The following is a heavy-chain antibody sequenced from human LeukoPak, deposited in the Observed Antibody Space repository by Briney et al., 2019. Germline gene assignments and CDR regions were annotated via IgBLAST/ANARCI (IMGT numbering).Heavy chain of an antibody. V-gene: IGHV1-2*02. CDR3: AREEAAAGTKGSYYFDY. CDR2: INPNGGGT. CDR1: GYTFTGYY. Sequence: ASVKVSCKASGYTFTGYYMQWVRQAPGQGLEWMGWINPNGGGTNYAHKFQGRFTITRDTSISTAYMELRRLRSDDTAVYYCAREEAAAGTKGSYYFDYWGQGTLVTVSS. D-gene: IGHD6-13*01. J-gene: IGHJ4*02.